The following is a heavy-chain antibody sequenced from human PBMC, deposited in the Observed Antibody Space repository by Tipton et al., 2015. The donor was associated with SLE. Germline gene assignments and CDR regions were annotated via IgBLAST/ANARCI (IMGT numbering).Heavy chain of an antibody. CDR3: AKDAPSDSNWYFDL. D-gene: IGHD2-2*01. J-gene: IGHJ2*01. V-gene: IGHV3-30*02. CDR2: IRYDGSNK. CDR1: GFFFSTYG. Sequence: SLRLSCAASGFFFSTYGMHWVRQAPGKGLEWVAFIRYDGSNKYYAESVKGRFTISRDNSRNTLYLQMNSLRAEDTAVYYCAKDAPSDSNWYFDLWGRGTLVTVSS.